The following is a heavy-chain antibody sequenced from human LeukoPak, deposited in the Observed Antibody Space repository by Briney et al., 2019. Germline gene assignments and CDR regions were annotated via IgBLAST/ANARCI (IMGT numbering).Heavy chain of an antibody. D-gene: IGHD5-24*01. CDR1: GFTFGDYA. V-gene: IGHV3-49*04. CDR2: IRSKAYGGTT. J-gene: IGHJ6*03. CDR3: TRDQRRDGYNYLYYYYYMDV. Sequence: GGSLRLSCTASGFTFGDYAMSWVRQAPGKGLEWVGFIRSKAYGGTTEYAASVKGRFTISRDDSKSIAYLQMNSLKTEDTAVYYCTRDQRRDGYNYLYYYYYMDVWGKGTTVTV.